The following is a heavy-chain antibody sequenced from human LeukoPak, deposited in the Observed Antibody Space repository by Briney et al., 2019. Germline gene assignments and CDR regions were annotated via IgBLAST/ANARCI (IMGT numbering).Heavy chain of an antibody. Sequence: SETLSLTCAVYGGSFSGYYWSWIRQPPGKGLEWIGEINHSGSTNYNPSLKSRVTISVDTSKNQFSLKLSSVTAADTAVYYCARVIRHYYDSSGYWDAFDIWGQGTMVTVSS. D-gene: IGHD3-22*01. V-gene: IGHV4-34*01. CDR2: INHSGST. J-gene: IGHJ3*02. CDR3: ARVIRHYYDSSGYWDAFDI. CDR1: GGSFSGYY.